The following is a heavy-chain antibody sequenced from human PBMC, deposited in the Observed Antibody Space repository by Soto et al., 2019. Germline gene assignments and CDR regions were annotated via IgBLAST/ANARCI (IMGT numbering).Heavy chain of an antibody. D-gene: IGHD1-26*01. Sequence: AGSLRLSCAASGFTFSSYAMHWVRQAPGKGLEWVAVISYDGSNKYYADSVKGRFTISRDNSKNTLYLQMNSLRAEDTAVYYCARQTPLWSGSYDNDAFDIWGQGKMVTVSS. V-gene: IGHV3-30-3*01. CDR2: ISYDGSNK. CDR3: ARQTPLWSGSYDNDAFDI. J-gene: IGHJ3*02. CDR1: GFTFSSYA.